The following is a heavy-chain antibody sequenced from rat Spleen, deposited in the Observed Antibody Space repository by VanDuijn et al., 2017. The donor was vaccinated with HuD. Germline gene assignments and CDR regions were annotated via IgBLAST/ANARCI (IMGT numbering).Heavy chain of an antibody. D-gene: IGHD1-10*01. J-gene: IGHJ2*01. V-gene: IGHV5-22*01. CDR2: ISYDGTAT. CDR1: GLSFSNYD. CDR3: AREGRTTRYFDY. Sequence: EVQLVESGGGLVQPGRSMKLSCAASGLSFSNYDMAWVRQAPTKGLEWVASISYDGTATYYRDSVKGRFTLSRDNTKNTLYLQMNSLRSEDTAMYFCAREGRTTRYFDYWGQGVMVTVSS.